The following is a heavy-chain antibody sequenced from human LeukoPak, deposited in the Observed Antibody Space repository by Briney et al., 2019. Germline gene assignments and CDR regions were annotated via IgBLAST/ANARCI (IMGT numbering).Heavy chain of an antibody. V-gene: IGHV3-23*01. CDR1: GFTFSSYA. Sequence: LAGGSLRLSCAASGFTFSSYAMSWVRQAPGKGLEWVSAISGSGGSTYYADSVKGRFTISRDNSKNTLYLQMNSLRAEDTAVYYCAKDRLRFPGGTASYYFDYWGQGTLVTVSS. CDR3: AKDRLRFPGGTASYYFDY. CDR2: ISGSGGST. D-gene: IGHD5-12*01. J-gene: IGHJ4*02.